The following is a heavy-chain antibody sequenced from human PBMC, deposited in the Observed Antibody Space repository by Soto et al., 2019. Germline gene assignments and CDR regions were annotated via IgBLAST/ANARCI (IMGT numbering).Heavy chain of an antibody. D-gene: IGHD6-6*01. CDR2: ISAYNGNT. J-gene: IGHJ6*02. CDR3: ARVRSSSSSYYYGMDV. Sequence: ASVKVSCKASGYTFTSYGISWVRQAPGQGLEWMGWISAYNGNTNYAQKLQGRVTMTTDTSTSTAYMELRSLRSDDTAVYYCARVRSSSSSYYYGMDVWGQGTTVTVSS. V-gene: IGHV1-18*04. CDR1: GYTFTSYG.